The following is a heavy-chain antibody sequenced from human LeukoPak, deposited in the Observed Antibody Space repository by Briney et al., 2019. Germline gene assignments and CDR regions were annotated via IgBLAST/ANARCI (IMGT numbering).Heavy chain of an antibody. CDR1: GFTFSSFE. D-gene: IGHD5-12*01. Sequence: SGGSLRLSCAASGFTFSSFEMNWVRQAPGKGPECVSYISISGSTIYYADSVKGRFTISRDNAKNSLYLQMNSLRAEDTAVYYCARDRSGYSGYDFFDYWGQGALVTVSS. J-gene: IGHJ4*02. CDR2: ISISGSTI. V-gene: IGHV3-48*03. CDR3: ARDRSGYSGYDFFDY.